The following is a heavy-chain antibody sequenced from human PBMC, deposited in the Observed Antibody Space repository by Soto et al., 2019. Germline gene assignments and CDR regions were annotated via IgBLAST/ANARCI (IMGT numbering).Heavy chain of an antibody. D-gene: IGHD3-3*01. Sequence: PGGSLRLSCAASGFTFSSYSMNWVRQAPGKGLEWVSSISSSSSYIYYADSVKGRFTISRDNAKNSLYLQMNSLRAEDTAVYYCATSGGKLSGVVIKSGNYGMDVWGQGTTVTVSS. V-gene: IGHV3-21*01. CDR2: ISSSSSYI. J-gene: IGHJ6*02. CDR3: ATSGGKLSGVVIKSGNYGMDV. CDR1: GFTFSSYS.